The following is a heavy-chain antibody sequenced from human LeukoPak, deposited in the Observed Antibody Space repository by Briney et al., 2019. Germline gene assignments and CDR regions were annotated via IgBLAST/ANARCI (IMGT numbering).Heavy chain of an antibody. D-gene: IGHD4-17*01. CDR3: AYGKYYYYGMDV. CDR1: GGSFSGYY. V-gene: IGHV4-34*01. Sequence: SETLSLTCAVYGGSFSGYYWSWIRQPPGKGLEWIGEINHSGSTNYNPSLKSRVTISVDTPKNQFSLKLSSVTAADTAVYYCAYGKYYYYGMDVWGQGTTVTVSS. CDR2: INHSGST. J-gene: IGHJ6*02.